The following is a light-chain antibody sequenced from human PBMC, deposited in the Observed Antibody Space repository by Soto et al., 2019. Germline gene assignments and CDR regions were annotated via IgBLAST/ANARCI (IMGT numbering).Light chain of an antibody. CDR3: SSFTTSSTYV. Sequence: QSALTQPPSVSGSPGQSVTISCTGTSSDVGAYNRVSWYQQPPGAAPKLMICDVSNRPSGVPERFSESKSGNTASLTIFGLQADDEADYYCSSFTTSSTYVFGTGTKLTVL. CDR2: DVS. J-gene: IGLJ1*01. V-gene: IGLV2-18*02. CDR1: SSDVGAYNR.